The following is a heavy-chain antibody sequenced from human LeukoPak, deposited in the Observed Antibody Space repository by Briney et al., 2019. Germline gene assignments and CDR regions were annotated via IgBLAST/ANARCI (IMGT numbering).Heavy chain of an antibody. Sequence: GGSLRLSCAASGFTFDTYGMHWVRQAPGKGLEWGAVISHDGSDTYYADSVKGRFTISRDNSKNTLYLQMNSLRAEDTAVYYCAKAAYYYDSSGYVDYWGQGTLVTVSS. CDR2: ISHDGSDT. CDR1: GFTFDTYG. V-gene: IGHV3-30*18. D-gene: IGHD3-22*01. CDR3: AKAAYYYDSSGYVDY. J-gene: IGHJ4*02.